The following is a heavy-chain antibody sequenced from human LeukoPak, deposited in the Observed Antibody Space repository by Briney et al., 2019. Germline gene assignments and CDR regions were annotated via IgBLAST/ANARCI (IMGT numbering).Heavy chain of an antibody. CDR3: ARGGGEQWLDYFDY. Sequence: SETLSLTCAVSGGSISSNSYYWGWIRQPPGKGLEWIGSIYYSGSTYYNPSLKSRVTISVDTSKNQFSLKLSSVTAADTAVYYCARGGGEQWLDYFDYWGQGTLVTVSS. J-gene: IGHJ4*02. CDR1: GGSISSNSYY. D-gene: IGHD6-19*01. CDR2: IYYSGST. V-gene: IGHV4-39*07.